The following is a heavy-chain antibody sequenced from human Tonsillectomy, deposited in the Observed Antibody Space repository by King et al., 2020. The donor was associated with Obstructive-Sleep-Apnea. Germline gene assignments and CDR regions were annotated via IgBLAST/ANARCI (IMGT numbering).Heavy chain of an antibody. CDR2: IIPILGIA. CDR3: ARDLIGYCSGGRCYSGYYYYGMDV. V-gene: IGHV1-69*09. CDR1: GGTFSSYA. J-gene: IGHJ6*02. D-gene: IGHD2-15*01. Sequence: QLVQSGAEVKKPGSSVKVSCKASGGTFSSYAISWVRQAPGQGLEWMGGIIPILGIANYAQMFQGRVTITSDNSTSTAYMELSSLRSEDTAGYYCARDLIGYCSGGRCYSGYYYYGMDVWGQGTTVTVSS.